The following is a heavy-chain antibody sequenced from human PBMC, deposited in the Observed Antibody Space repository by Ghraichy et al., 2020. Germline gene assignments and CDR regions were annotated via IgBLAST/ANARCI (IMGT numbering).Heavy chain of an antibody. J-gene: IGHJ3*02. CDR1: GFTFSSYE. CDR3: ARDKSGYGDFDI. Sequence: GGSLRLSCAASGFTFSSYEMNWVRQAPGKGLEWLSCISGSSTTIYSADSVGGRFTISRDNAKNSLYLQLNSLRAEDTAVYYCARDKSGYGDFDIWGLGTMVTVSS. D-gene: IGHD4/OR15-4a*01. V-gene: IGHV3-48*01. CDR2: ISGSSTTI.